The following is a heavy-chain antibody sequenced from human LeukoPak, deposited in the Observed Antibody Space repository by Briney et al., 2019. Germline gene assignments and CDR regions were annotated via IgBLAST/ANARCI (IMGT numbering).Heavy chain of an antibody. V-gene: IGHV3-21*01. D-gene: IGHD1-7*01. J-gene: IGHJ5*02. CDR1: GFTFSSYS. CDR3: ARVRGTSGRNWFDP. Sequence: GGSLRLSCAASGFTFSSYSMNWVRQAPGKGLEWVSSISSSSSYIYYADSVKGRFTISRDNAKNSLYLQMNSLRAEDTAVYYCARVRGTSGRNWFDPWGQGTLVTVSS. CDR2: ISSSSSYI.